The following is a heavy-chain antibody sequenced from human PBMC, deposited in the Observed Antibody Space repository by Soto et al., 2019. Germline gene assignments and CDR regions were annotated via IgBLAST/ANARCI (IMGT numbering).Heavy chain of an antibody. D-gene: IGHD3-9*01. V-gene: IGHV1-18*01. J-gene: IGHJ6*02. CDR3: ARDVLRYFDWLLNPYGMDV. CDR1: GYTFTSYG. CDR2: ISAYNGNT. Sequence: QVQLVQSGAEVKKPGASVKVSCKASGYTFTSYGISWVRQAPGQGLEWMGWISAYNGNTNYAKKLQGRVTMTTDTSTSTAYMELRSLRSDDTAVYYCARDVLRYFDWLLNPYGMDVWGQGTTVTVSS.